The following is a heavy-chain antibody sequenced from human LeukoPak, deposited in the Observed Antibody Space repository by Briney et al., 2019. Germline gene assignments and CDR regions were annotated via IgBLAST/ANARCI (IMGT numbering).Heavy chain of an antibody. CDR3: ATGSGSYYSH. Sequence: PGGSLRLSCAASGLTVSSNFWNWVRQAPGKGLEWVAVAHNDGDTKYYADSVRGRFTISRDNSKNTLHLQMSSLRAEDTAVYYCATGSGSYYSHWGQGTLVTVSS. J-gene: IGHJ1*01. CDR1: GLTVSSNF. V-gene: IGHV3-33*08. D-gene: IGHD3-22*01. CDR2: AHNDGDTK.